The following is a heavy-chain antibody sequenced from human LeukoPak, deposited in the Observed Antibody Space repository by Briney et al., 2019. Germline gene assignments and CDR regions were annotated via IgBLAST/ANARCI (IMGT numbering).Heavy chain of an antibody. V-gene: IGHV1-18*01. Sequence: ASVKVSCKASGYTFTNYGITWVRQAPGQGLEWMGWISVYNGNTYYAQKLQGRVSMTTDTSTSTAYMELSSLRSDDTAVYYCARYRPDTADDYWGQGTLVTVSS. D-gene: IGHD5-18*01. CDR1: GYTFTNYG. J-gene: IGHJ4*02. CDR3: ARYRPDTADDY. CDR2: ISVYNGNT.